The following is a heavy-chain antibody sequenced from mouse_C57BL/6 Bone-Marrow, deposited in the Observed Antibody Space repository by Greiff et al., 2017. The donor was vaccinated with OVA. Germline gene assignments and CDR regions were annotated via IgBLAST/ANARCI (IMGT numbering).Heavy chain of an antibody. V-gene: IGHV1-19*01. Sequence: EVKLQESGPVLVKPGASVKMSCKASGYTFTDYYMNWVKQSHGKSLEWIGVINPYNGGTSYNQKFKGKATLTVDKSSSTAYMELNSLTSEDSAVYYCARGTTVVEGNFDVWGTGTTVTVSS. CDR3: ARGTTVVEGNFDV. J-gene: IGHJ1*03. CDR2: INPYNGGT. CDR1: GYTFTDYY. D-gene: IGHD1-1*01.